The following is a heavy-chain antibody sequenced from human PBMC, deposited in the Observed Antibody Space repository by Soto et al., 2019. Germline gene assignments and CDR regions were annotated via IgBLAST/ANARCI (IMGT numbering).Heavy chain of an antibody. V-gene: IGHV3-7*03. CDR2: LNQDGNEK. J-gene: IGHJ4*02. D-gene: IGHD1-26*01. CDR1: GFSFIDYW. Sequence: GGSLRLSCAASGFSFIDYWRSWVRQAPGKGLEWVANLNQDGNEKNYMDYVKGRFTISRDNAKNSVYLQLNSLRAEDTAVYYCARDKFSGTYYIKGVTYLFDYWGQGALVTVSS. CDR3: ARDKFSGTYYIKGVTYLFDY.